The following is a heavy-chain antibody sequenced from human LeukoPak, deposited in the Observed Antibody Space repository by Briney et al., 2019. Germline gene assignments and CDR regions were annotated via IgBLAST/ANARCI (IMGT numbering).Heavy chain of an antibody. CDR2: IYYSGST. Sequence: SETLSLTCTVSDGSISSYYWSWIRQPPGKGLEWTGYIYYSGSTNYNPSLKSRVTISVDTSKNQFSLKLSSVTAADTAVYYCARAPASNFRPRFDFDYWGQGTLVTVSS. CDR3: ARAPASNFRPRFDFDY. V-gene: IGHV4-59*01. J-gene: IGHJ4*02. D-gene: IGHD4-4*01. CDR1: DGSISSYY.